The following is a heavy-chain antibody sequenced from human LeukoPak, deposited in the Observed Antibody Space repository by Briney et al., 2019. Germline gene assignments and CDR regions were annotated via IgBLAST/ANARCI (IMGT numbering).Heavy chain of an antibody. CDR1: GFTFSSYG. CDR3: ASPGEAGYYYYGMDV. CDR2: ISYDGSNK. Sequence: PGRSLRLYCAASGFTFSSYGMHWVRQAPGKGLEWVAVISYDGSNKYYADSVKGRFTISRDNSKNTLYLQMNSLRAEDTAVYYCASPGEAGYYYYGMDVWGQGTTVTVSS. V-gene: IGHV3-30*03. J-gene: IGHJ6*02. D-gene: IGHD7-27*01.